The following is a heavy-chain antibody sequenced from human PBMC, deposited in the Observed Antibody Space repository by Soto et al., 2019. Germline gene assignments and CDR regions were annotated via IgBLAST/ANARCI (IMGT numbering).Heavy chain of an antibody. J-gene: IGHJ4*02. CDR1: GASISSSPYA. V-gene: IGHV4-39*01. CDR3: ARHVHNQGYEYYFAS. CDR2: IDYGGTI. D-gene: IGHD3-3*01. Sequence: TSETLSLTCNASGASISSSPYAWGWIRQSAGKGLEWIGTIDYGGTIYYNPSLKSRITISLDTSKNQISLRLSSVTAADTAVYYCARHVHNQGYEYYFASWGQGTLVTVSS.